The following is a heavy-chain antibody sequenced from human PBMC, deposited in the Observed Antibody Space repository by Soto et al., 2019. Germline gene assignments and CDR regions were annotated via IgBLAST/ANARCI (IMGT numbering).Heavy chain of an antibody. Sequence: GASVKVSCKASGYTFTSYGISWVRQAPGQGLEWMGWISAYNGNTNYAQKLQGRVTMTTDTSTSTAYMELRSLRSDDTAVYYCARGQRYFDWSAWGDYWGQGTLVTVSS. J-gene: IGHJ4*02. D-gene: IGHD3-9*01. CDR2: ISAYNGNT. CDR3: ARGQRYFDWSAWGDY. CDR1: GYTFTSYG. V-gene: IGHV1-18*01.